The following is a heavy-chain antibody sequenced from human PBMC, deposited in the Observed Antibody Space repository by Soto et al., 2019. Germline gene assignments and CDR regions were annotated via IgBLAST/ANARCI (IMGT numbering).Heavy chain of an antibody. D-gene: IGHD3-3*01. Sequence: GGSLRLSCAAYGFTFSSYAMHWVRQAPGKGLEWVAVISYDGSNKYYADYVKGRFTISRDNSKNTLYLQMNSLRAEDTAVYYCARALFGVVIANYYGMDVWGQGTTVTVSS. V-gene: IGHV3-30-3*01. CDR2: ISYDGSNK. J-gene: IGHJ6*02. CDR3: ARALFGVVIANYYGMDV. CDR1: GFTFSSYA.